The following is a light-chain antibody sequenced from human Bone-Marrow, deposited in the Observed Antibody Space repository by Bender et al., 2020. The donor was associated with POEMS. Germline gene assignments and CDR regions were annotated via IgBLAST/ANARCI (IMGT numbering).Light chain of an antibody. Sequence: QSALTQPASVSGSPGQSITISCTGTRSDVGGYNHVSWFQQHPGTVPKLLIYEVTKRPSGVPDRFSGFKSGNTASLTVSGLQAEDEADYYCSSYAGTNIYYVFGTGTKVTVL. CDR3: SSYAGTNIYYV. CDR1: RSDVGGYNH. V-gene: IGLV2-8*01. J-gene: IGLJ1*01. CDR2: EVT.